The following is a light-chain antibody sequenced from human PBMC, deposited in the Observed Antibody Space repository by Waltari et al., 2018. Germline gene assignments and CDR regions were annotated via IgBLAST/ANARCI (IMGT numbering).Light chain of an antibody. Sequence: QSALTQPASVSGSPGQSLTISCPGTTSAIGASNYVSWDQQHPGKAPILIIFDVTFRSAGVSHRFSGSKSGNTASLTISGLQAEDEADYFCASYIGSALELFGGGTRLTVL. J-gene: IGLJ3*02. CDR3: ASYIGSALEL. CDR1: TSAIGASNY. V-gene: IGLV2-14*03. CDR2: DVT.